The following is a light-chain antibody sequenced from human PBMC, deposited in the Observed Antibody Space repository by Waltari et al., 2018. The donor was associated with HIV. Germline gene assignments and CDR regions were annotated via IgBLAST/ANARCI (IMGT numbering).Light chain of an antibody. CDR3: CSYAGSSTFAV. V-gene: IGLV2-23*02. CDR1: SSAVGGYNY. CDR2: DVS. Sequence: QSALTQPASVSGSPGQSITISCTGTSSAVGGYNYVSWYQQHPGKAPKLMIYDVSKRPSGVSNRFSGSKSGNTASLTISGLQAEDESDYYCCSYAGSSTFAVFGGGTKLTVL. J-gene: IGLJ2*01.